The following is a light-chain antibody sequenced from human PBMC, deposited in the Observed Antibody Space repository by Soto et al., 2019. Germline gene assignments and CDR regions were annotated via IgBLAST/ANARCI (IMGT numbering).Light chain of an antibody. J-gene: IGKJ5*01. CDR2: AAS. Sequence: EIVLTQSPGTLSLSPGERASLSCRASQTVARSYLAWYQQKPGQAPRLPIYAASSRATGIPDRFSGSGSGTDFTLTINRLVPEDSAVYYCQQFGTSLPITFGQGTRLEIK. CDR1: QTVARSY. V-gene: IGKV3-20*01. CDR3: QQFGTSLPIT.